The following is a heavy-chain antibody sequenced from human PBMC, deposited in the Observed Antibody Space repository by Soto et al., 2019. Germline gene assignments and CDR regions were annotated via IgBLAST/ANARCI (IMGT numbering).Heavy chain of an antibody. Sequence: SGPTLVNPTPPLTLTCTFSGFSLSTRGVGVVWIRQPTGKALECLALIYWNDDKRYSPSLKSRLTVTKDTSKNHVVLTMTNMDPVDTATYFCTHVWLAAYFDFWGQGTLVTVSS. V-gene: IGHV2-5*01. CDR3: THVWLAAYFDF. D-gene: IGHD6-19*01. CDR2: IYWNDDK. CDR1: GFSLSTRGVG. J-gene: IGHJ4*02.